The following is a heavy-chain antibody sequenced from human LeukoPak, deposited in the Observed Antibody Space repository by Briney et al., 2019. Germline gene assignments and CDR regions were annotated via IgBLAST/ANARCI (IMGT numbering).Heavy chain of an antibody. CDR2: ISTSTGDT. J-gene: IGHJ4*02. CDR1: GYSFILYG. Sequence: ASVKVSCKTSGYSFILYGISWVRQAPGQGPEWMGWISTSTGDTKYTQKFQGRVTMTTDTSTSTAYMELRSLRSDDTAVYYCARGPGDNNAYPFYWGQGTLVTVSS. V-gene: IGHV1-18*01. CDR3: ARGPGDNNAYPFY. D-gene: IGHD3-16*01.